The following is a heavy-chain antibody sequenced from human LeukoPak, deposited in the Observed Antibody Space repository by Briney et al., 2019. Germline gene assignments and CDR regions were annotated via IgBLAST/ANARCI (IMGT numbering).Heavy chain of an antibody. CDR2: IYYSGST. CDR1: GGSISSGGYY. V-gene: IGHV4-31*03. D-gene: IGHD3-10*01. J-gene: IGHJ4*02. Sequence: SQTLSLTCTVSGGSISSGGYYWSWIRQHPGKGLEWIGYIYYSGSTYYNPSLKSRVTISVDTSKNQFSLKLSSVTAADTAVYYCAREVRVRGVKYFDYWGQGTLVTVSS. CDR3: AREVRVRGVKYFDY.